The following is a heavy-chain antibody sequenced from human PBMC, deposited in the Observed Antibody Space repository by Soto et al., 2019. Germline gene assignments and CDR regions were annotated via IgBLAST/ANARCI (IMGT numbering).Heavy chain of an antibody. Sequence: SETLSLTCTVSGGSISSGGYYWSWIRQHPGKGLEWIGYIYYSGSTYYNPSLKSRVTISVDTSKNQFSLKLSSVTAADTAVYYCARDQTRAATNGMDVWGQGTTVTVSS. CDR2: IYYSGST. CDR3: ARDQTRAATNGMDV. V-gene: IGHV4-31*03. CDR1: GGSISSGGYY. J-gene: IGHJ6*02. D-gene: IGHD6-25*01.